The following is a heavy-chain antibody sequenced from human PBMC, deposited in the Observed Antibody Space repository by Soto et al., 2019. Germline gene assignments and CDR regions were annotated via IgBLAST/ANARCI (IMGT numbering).Heavy chain of an antibody. CDR3: PTRNGYYDTTGSFDY. CDR2: ISSSSSYI. D-gene: IGHD3-22*01. CDR1: GFTFSGYS. Sequence: TGWWRRVSGAASGFTFSGYSMNWVRQAPGKGLEWVSSISSSSSYIYYADSVKGRFTISRDNAKNSLYLQMNSLRAEGTAVYYCPTRNGYYDTTGSFDYWGQGTLVTVS. V-gene: IGHV3-21*01. J-gene: IGHJ4*02.